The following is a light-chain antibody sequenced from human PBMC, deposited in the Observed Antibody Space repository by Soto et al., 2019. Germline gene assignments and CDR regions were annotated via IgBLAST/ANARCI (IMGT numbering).Light chain of an antibody. Sequence: EIVLTQSPGTLSLSPGERATLSCRASYSFSNKYLAWYQQIPGQAPRLLIYGVSSRATGIPDRFGGSGSGTDFTLTISRLEPEDSAVYYCQQYGSSPTFGQGTKVEIK. CDR1: YSFSNKY. CDR3: QQYGSSPT. CDR2: GVS. V-gene: IGKV3-20*01. J-gene: IGKJ1*01.